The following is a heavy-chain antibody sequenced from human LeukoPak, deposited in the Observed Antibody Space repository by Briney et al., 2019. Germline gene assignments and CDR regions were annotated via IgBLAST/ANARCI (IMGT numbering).Heavy chain of an antibody. D-gene: IGHD6-19*01. V-gene: IGHV4-39*07. Sequence: SETLSLTCTVSGGSISSSSYYWGWIRQPPGKGLEWIGSIYYSGSTYYNPSLKSRVTISVDTSKNQFSLKLSSVTAADTAVYYCARTSGWLDWFDPWGQGTLVTVSS. CDR3: ARTSGWLDWFDP. CDR2: IYYSGST. J-gene: IGHJ5*02. CDR1: GGSISSSSYY.